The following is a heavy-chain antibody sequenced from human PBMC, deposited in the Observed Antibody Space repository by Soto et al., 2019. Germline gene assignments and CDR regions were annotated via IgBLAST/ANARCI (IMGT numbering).Heavy chain of an antibody. D-gene: IGHD3-16*01. CDR3: AKELPTGQGERPINYYSYYGMDG. CDR1: GFTFSSYG. CDR2: ISYDGSNK. Sequence: PGGSLILSCAASGFTFSSYGMHWVRQAPGKGLEWVAVISYDGSNKYYADSVKGRFTISRDNSKNTLYLQMNSLRAEDTAVYYCAKELPTGQGERPINYYSYYGMDGWGQGTTVTVS. J-gene: IGHJ6*02. V-gene: IGHV3-30*18.